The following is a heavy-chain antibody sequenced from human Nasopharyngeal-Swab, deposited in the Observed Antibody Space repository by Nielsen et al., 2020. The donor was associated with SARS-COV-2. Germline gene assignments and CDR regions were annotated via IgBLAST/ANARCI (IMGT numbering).Heavy chain of an antibody. CDR2: ISSSGSTI. J-gene: IGHJ5*02. Sequence: GESLKISCAASGFTFSSYEMNWVRQAPGKGLEWVSYISSSGSTIYYAEAVKGRFTISRDNAKNSLYLQMNSLRAEDTAVYYCARHYYDTRAVWFDPWGQGTLVTVSS. CDR3: ARHYYDTRAVWFDP. CDR1: GFTFSSYE. V-gene: IGHV3-48*03. D-gene: IGHD3-22*01.